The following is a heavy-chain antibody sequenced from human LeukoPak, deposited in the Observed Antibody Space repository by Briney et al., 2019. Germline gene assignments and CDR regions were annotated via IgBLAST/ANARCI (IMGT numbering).Heavy chain of an antibody. CDR1: GFTFSKSW. J-gene: IGHJ1*01. Sequence: GGSLRLSCAASGFTFSKSWMTWVRQAPGKGLEWVANIDRDGREKNYVDSVKGRFTISRDNAKNSLYLEMNSLRAGDTAVYYCATYDYNGSVCKDWGQGTLVTVSS. D-gene: IGHD3-22*01. CDR3: ATYDYNGSVCKD. V-gene: IGHV3-7*05. CDR2: IDRDGREK.